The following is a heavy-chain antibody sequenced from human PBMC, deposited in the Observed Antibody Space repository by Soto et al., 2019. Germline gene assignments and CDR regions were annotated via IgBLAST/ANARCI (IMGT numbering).Heavy chain of an antibody. D-gene: IGHD6-13*01. CDR3: AADQGIAARLDY. Sequence: ASVKVSCKASGFTFTSSAVQWVRQARGQRLEWIGWIVVGSGNTNYAQKFQKRVTITRDMSTSTAYMELSSLRSEDTAVYYCAADQGIAARLDYWGQGTLVTVSS. V-gene: IGHV1-58*01. CDR2: IVVGSGNT. J-gene: IGHJ4*02. CDR1: GFTFTSSA.